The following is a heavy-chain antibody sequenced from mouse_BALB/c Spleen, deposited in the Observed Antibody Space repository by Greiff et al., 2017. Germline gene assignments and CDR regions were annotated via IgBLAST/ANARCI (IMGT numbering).Heavy chain of an antibody. J-gene: IGHJ2*01. Sequence: QVQLQQSGAELVRPGVSVKISCKGSGYTFTDYAMHWVKQSHAKSLEWIGVISTYYGDASYNQKFKGKATMTVDKSSSTAYMELARLTSEDSAIYYCARNYYFDYWGQGTTLTVSS. CDR1: GYTFTDYA. V-gene: IGHV1S137*01. CDR2: ISTYYGDA. CDR3: ARNYYFDY. D-gene: IGHD2-1*01.